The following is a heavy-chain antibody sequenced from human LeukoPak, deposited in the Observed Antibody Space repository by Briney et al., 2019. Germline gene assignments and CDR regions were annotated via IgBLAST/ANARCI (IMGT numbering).Heavy chain of an antibody. D-gene: IGHD3-22*01. CDR2: INHSGST. CDR1: CGSFSGHY. Sequence: SETLSLTCAVYCGSFSGHYWSWSRQPPGNGRELSVEINHSGSTNYNPSLKGRVTILVDTSKNHFSLKLSSVTAADTAVYYCAREVQHYAGSVYDNDAFDIWGQGTMVTVSS. J-gene: IGHJ3*02. CDR3: AREVQHYAGSVYDNDAFDI. V-gene: IGHV4-34*01.